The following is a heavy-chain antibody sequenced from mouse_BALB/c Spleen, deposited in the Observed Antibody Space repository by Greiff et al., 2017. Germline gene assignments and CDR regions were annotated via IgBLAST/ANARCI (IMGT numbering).Heavy chain of an antibody. D-gene: IGHD1-2*01. CDR1: GFTFSDFY. J-gene: IGHJ1*01. CDR3: ARDAGILRPYWYFDV. Sequence: EVMLVESGGGLVQPGGSLRLSCATSGFTFSDFYMEWVRQPPGKRLEWIAASRNKANDYTTEYSASVKGRFIVSRDTSQSILYLQMNALRAEDTAIYYCARDAGILRPYWYFDVWGAGTTVTVSS. V-gene: IGHV7-1*02. CDR2: SRNKANDYTT.